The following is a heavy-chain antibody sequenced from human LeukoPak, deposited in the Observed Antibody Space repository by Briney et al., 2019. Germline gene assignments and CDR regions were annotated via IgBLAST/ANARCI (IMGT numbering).Heavy chain of an antibody. CDR2: IYYSGST. Sequence: SETLSLTCTVSGGSISSYYWSWIRQPPGKGLEWIGYIYYSGSTNYNPSLKSRVTISVDTSKNQFSLKLSSVTAADTAVYYCARGAGITISNDAFDIWAQGTMVTVSS. D-gene: IGHD3-3*01. V-gene: IGHV4-59*01. CDR1: GGSISSYY. CDR3: ARGAGITISNDAFDI. J-gene: IGHJ3*02.